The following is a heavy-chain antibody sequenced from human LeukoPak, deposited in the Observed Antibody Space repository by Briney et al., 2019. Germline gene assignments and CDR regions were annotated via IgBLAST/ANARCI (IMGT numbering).Heavy chain of an antibody. V-gene: IGHV3-7*01. CDR1: GFTFSSYA. D-gene: IGHD3-10*01. Sequence: GGSLRLSCAASGFTFSSYAMNWVRQAPGQGLEWVANIKQDGSEKYYVDSVKGRFTVSRDNAKNSLYLQMSSLRAEDTAVFYCARGGMVRRVMGAFDIWGQGTLVTVPS. CDR2: IKQDGSEK. CDR3: ARGGMVRRVMGAFDI. J-gene: IGHJ3*02.